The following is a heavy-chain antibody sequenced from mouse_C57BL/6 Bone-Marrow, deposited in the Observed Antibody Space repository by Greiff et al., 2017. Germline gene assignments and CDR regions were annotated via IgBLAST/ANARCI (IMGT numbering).Heavy chain of an antibody. Sequence: QVQLQQPGAELVKPGASVKVSCKASGYTFTSYWMHWVKQRPGQGLEWIGRIHPSDSDTNYNQQFKGKATLSVDNSSSTAYMQLSRLTSDDSAVYYCAIRANDYDVFYYAMDYWGQGTSGTVSS. CDR2: IHPSDSDT. D-gene: IGHD2-4*01. V-gene: IGHV1-74*01. CDR1: GYTFTSYW. J-gene: IGHJ4*01. CDR3: AIRANDYDVFYYAMDY.